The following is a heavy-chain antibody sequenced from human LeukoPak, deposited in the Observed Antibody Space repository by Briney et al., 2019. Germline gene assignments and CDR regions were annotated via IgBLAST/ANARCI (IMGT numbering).Heavy chain of an antibody. Sequence: GGSLRLSCVSSGFTFSSNALSWVRQAPGKGLEWVSSISASGDSTYYADSVKGRFTIFRDNSKNTLYLHMDSLRAEDTAVYYCARSGINNFDYWGQGNLVTVSS. D-gene: IGHD1-26*01. CDR3: ARSGINNFDY. J-gene: IGHJ4*02. V-gene: IGHV3-23*01. CDR2: ISASGDST. CDR1: GFTFSSNA.